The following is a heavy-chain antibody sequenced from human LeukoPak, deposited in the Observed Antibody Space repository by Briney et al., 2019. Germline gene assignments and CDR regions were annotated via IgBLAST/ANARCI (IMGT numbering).Heavy chain of an antibody. CDR1: GYTFTSYD. D-gene: IGHD3-16*01. CDR3: ARRTLNRNWFDP. Sequence: ASVKVSCKASGYTFTSYDINWVRQATGQGLEWMGWMNPNSGNTGYAQKFQGRVTITRNTSISTAYMELSSLRSEDTAVYYCARRTLNRNWFDPWGQGTLVTVSS. J-gene: IGHJ5*02. CDR2: MNPNSGNT. V-gene: IGHV1-8*03.